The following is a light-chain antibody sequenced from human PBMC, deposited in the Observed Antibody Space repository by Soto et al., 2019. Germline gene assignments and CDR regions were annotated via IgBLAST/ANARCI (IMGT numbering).Light chain of an antibody. Sequence: EIVLTQSPATLSLSPGERATLSCRASQSVRSYLAWYQQRRGQAPRLLIYDASNRATGIPARFSGSGSGTAFTLTISSLEPEDFAVYYCQQRSNWPPFTFGPGTQVEMK. V-gene: IGKV3-11*01. CDR3: QQRSNWPPFT. CDR2: DAS. CDR1: QSVRSY. J-gene: IGKJ3*01.